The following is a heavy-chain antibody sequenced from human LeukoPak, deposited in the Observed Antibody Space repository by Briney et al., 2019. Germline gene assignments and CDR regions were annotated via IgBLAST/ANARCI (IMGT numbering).Heavy chain of an antibody. CDR1: GGSISSYY. J-gene: IGHJ4*02. D-gene: IGHD5-24*01. CDR3: ARHIDGYIHFDY. V-gene: IGHV4-59*08. Sequence: SETLSLTCTVSGGSISSYYWSWIRQPPGKGLEWIGYIYDSGSTNYNPSLKSRVTISVDTSKNQFSLKLSSVTAADTAVYYCARHIDGYIHFDYWGQGTLVTVPS. CDR2: IYDSGST.